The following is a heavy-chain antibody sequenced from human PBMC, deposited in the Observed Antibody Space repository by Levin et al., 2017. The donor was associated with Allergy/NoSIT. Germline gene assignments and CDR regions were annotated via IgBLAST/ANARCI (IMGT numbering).Heavy chain of an antibody. V-gene: IGHV3-9*01. D-gene: IGHD3-16*01. CDR1: GFTFDDYA. J-gene: IGHJ4*02. Sequence: SLKISCAASGFTFDDYAMHWVRQAPGKGLEWVSGISWNSGSIGYADSVKGRFTISRDNAKNSLYLQMNSLRAEDTALYYCAKDMGGALRGYFDYWGQGTLVTVSS. CDR3: AKDMGGALRGYFDY. CDR2: ISWNSGSI.